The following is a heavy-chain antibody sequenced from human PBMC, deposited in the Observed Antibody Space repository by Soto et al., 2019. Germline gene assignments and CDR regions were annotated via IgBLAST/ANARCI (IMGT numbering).Heavy chain of an antibody. J-gene: IGHJ4*02. Sequence: QVQPVQSGAEVKKPGASVKVSCKASGYTFTSYAMHWVRQAPGQRLEWMGWINAGNGNTQYSKKVQGRVTITRDTCASTADMEVVSLRSEDTALYYCARSNGYYFVDYWGQGSLVTVSS. CDR2: INAGNGNT. V-gene: IGHV1-3*01. D-gene: IGHD3-3*01. CDR3: ARSNGYYFVDY. CDR1: GYTFTSYA.